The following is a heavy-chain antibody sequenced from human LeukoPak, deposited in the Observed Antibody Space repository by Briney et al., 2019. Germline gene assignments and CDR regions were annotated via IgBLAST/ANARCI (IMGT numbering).Heavy chain of an antibody. CDR2: IHGDGST. CDR1: GFTVRSRY. J-gene: IGHJ4*02. D-gene: IGHD2-21*02. Sequence: PGGSLRLSCAASGFTVRSRYMSWVRQAPGKGLEWVSVIHGDGSTYYADSVKGRFTISRDNSKNTLYLQMNSLRAEDTAVYYCARGESSDCTCIDYWGQGTLVSVSS. CDR3: ARGESSDCTCIDY. V-gene: IGHV3-53*01.